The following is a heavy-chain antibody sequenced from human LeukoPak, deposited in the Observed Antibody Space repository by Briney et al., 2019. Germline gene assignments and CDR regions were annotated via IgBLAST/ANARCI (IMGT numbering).Heavy chain of an antibody. CDR2: TYYRSKWYS. V-gene: IGHV6-1*01. CDR1: GDSVSSNSAA. J-gene: IGHJ4*02. CDR3: ARMVGLVSDY. Sequence: SQTLSLTCAISGDSVSSNSAAWNWIRQSPSRGLEWLGRTYYRSKWYSYYAPSVKSRITINPDTSKNQFSLQLKSVTPEDTAVYYCARMVGLVSDYWGQGTLVTVSS. D-gene: IGHD3-10*01.